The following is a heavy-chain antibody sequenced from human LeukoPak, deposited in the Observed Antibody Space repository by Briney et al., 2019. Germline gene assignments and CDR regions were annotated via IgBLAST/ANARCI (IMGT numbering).Heavy chain of an antibody. CDR2: IYYTGST. V-gene: IGHV4-59*08. CDR1: GGSISSYY. D-gene: IGHD6-6*01. J-gene: IGHJ4*02. CDR3: ARHRAYSSSSPFDY. Sequence: SSETLSLTCTVSGGSISSYYWSWIRQPPGKGLEWIGYIYYTGSTNYNPSLKSRVTMFVDMSKNQFSLRLSSVTAADTAVYYCARHRAYSSSSPFDYWGQGTLVTVSS.